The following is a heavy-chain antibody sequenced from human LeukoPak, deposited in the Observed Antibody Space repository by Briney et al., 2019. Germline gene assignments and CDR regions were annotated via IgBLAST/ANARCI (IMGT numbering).Heavy chain of an antibody. D-gene: IGHD3-10*01. J-gene: IGHJ3*02. CDR1: GYTFTGYY. CDR3: ATGVLWLNAFDI. CDR2: TNPNSGGT. V-gene: IGHV1-2*02. Sequence: ASVKVSCKASGYTFTGYYMHWVRQAPGQGLEWMGWTNPNSGGTNYAQKFQGRVTMTRDTSISTAYMELSRLRSDDTAVYYCATGVLWLNAFDIWGQGTMVTVSS.